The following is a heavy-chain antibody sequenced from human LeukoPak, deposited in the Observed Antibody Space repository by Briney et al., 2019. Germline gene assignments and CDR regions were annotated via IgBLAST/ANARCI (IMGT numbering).Heavy chain of an antibody. J-gene: IGHJ3*02. CDR2: IYYSGST. CDR3: ARVKTEGIVKGDASDI. CDR1: GGSISSYY. V-gene: IGHV4-59*08. Sequence: SETLSLTCTVSGGSISSYYWSWIRQPPGKGLEWIGYIYYSGSTNYNPSLKSRVTISVDTSKNQFSLRLSSVTAADTAVYYCARVKTEGIVKGDASDIWGQGTMVTVSS. D-gene: IGHD2-15*01.